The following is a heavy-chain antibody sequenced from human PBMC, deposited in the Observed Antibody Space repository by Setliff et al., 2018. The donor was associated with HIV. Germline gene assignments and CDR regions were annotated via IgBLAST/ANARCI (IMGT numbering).Heavy chain of an antibody. D-gene: IGHD2-8*01. J-gene: IGHJ5*01. Sequence: GGSLRLSCSTSGFNFRDSWMSWLRLAPGKGLEWVANISPDTSERYSVDSVRGRFTISRDNAKNSLYLQMNSLRAEDTAVYYCTRPLLRTNTVYGILGNWFDSWGRGTLVTVSS. CDR1: GFNFRDSW. V-gene: IGHV3-7*03. CDR3: TRPLLRTNTVYGILGNWFDS. CDR2: ISPDTSER.